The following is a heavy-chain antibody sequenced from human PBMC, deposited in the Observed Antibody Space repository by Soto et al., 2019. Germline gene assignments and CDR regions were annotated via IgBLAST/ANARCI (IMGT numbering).Heavy chain of an antibody. V-gene: IGHV3-48*03. J-gene: IGHJ4*02. CDR1: GFTFSSYE. D-gene: IGHD3-9*01. CDR2: ISSSGSTI. Sequence: EVQLVESGGGLVQPGGSLRLSCAASGFTFSSYEMNWVRQAPGKGLEWVSYISSSGSTIYYADSVKGRFTISRDNAKNSLYMQMNGLRAEDKAVYYCARARGAYYDILTGLTHLSVFDYWGQGTLLTVSS. CDR3: ARARGAYYDILTGLTHLSVFDY.